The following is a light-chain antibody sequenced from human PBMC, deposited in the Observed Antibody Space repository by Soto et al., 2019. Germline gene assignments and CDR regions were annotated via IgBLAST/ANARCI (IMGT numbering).Light chain of an antibody. V-gene: IGKV1-5*03. CDR2: KTS. CDR3: QQYTSFSLT. CDR1: QSIDTW. Sequence: DIQMTQSPSTLSASVGDRVTITCRASQSIDTWLAWYQQKPGKAPKLLIYKTSNLESGVQSRFSGSGSGTEFSLTISSLQPDDFATYYCQQYTSFSLTFGGGTRVEVK. J-gene: IGKJ4*01.